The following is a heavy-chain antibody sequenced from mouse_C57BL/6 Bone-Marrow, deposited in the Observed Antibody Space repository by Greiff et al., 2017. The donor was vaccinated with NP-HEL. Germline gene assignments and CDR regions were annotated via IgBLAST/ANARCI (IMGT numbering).Heavy chain of an antibody. CDR2: IYPGGGYT. J-gene: IGHJ2*01. V-gene: IGHV1-63*01. CDR1: GYTFTNYW. Sequence: VQLQQSGAELVRPGTSVKMSCKASGYTFTNYWIGWAKQRPGHGLEWIGDIYPGGGYTNYNEKFKGKATLTADKSSSTAYMQFSSLTSEDSAIYYCARSGDSNYGPYSFDYWGQGTTLTVSS. D-gene: IGHD2-5*01. CDR3: ARSGDSNYGPYSFDY.